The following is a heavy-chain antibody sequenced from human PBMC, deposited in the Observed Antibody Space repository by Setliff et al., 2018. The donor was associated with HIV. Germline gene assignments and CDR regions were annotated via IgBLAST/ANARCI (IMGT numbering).Heavy chain of an antibody. V-gene: IGHV4-34*01. J-gene: IGHJ4*02. CDR1: GGSFSDYS. CDR2: INHSGTT. Sequence: SETLSLTCAVYGGSFSDYSWNWIRQPPGKGLEWIGEINHSGTTNYNPSLRSRVSTSVDTSKKQFSLDLRSVTAADTAIYYCARDDKNFFDYWGQGALVTVSS. CDR3: ARDDKNFFDY.